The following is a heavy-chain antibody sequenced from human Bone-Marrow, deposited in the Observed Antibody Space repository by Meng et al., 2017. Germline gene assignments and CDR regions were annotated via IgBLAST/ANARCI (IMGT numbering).Heavy chain of an antibody. Sequence: QGQLPQGGAGLLKPSETLSLTCAVYGGSFSGYYWSWIRQPPGKGLEWIGEINHSGSTNYNPSLKSRVTISVDTSKNQFSLKLSSVTAADTAVYYCARGGVRGGIDYWGQGTLVTVSS. D-gene: IGHD3-10*01. CDR3: ARGGVRGGIDY. J-gene: IGHJ4*02. CDR1: GGSFSGYY. V-gene: IGHV4-34*01. CDR2: INHSGST.